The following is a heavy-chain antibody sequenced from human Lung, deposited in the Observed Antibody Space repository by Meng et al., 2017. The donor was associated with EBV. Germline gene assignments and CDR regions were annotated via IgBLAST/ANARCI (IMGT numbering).Heavy chain of an antibody. J-gene: IGHJ4*02. V-gene: IGHV4-4*02. CDR3: ARVVTALWGYYFDY. CDR1: GGSISGSSG. Sequence: EVLGSRLRLVEPSGSLALTSGVSGGSISGSSGWSWVRQCPGKGLEWIGEILHSGSTNYHTSLKSRVTISVDKSKNQFSLKLSSVTAADTAVYYCARVVTALWGYYFDYWGQGTLVTVSS. D-gene: IGHD2-21*02. CDR2: ILHSGST.